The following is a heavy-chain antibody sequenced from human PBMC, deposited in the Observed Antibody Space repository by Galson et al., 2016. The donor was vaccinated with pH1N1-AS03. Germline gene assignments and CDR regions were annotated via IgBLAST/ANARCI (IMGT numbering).Heavy chain of an antibody. J-gene: IGHJ3*02. CDR2: ISGYDDDT. D-gene: IGHD1-14*01. V-gene: IGHV1-18*04. Sequence: SVKVSCKASGYTFSTYGVSWVRQAPGQGLEWMGWISGYDDDTNYAQNVAGRVTMTTDKSTSTVYTELGSLRSDDTAVYYCARDRGFRPETVDIWGQGTWVTVSS. CDR1: GYTFSTYG. CDR3: ARDRGFRPETVDI.